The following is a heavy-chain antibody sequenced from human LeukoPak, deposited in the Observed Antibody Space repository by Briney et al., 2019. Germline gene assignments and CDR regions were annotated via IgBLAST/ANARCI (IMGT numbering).Heavy chain of an antibody. Sequence: GRSLRLSCAASGFTFSSYAMGWVRQAPGKGLEWVGFIRSKAYGGTTEYAASVKGRFTISRDDSKSIAYLQMNSLKTEDTAVYYCTRWWVRAFDYWGQGTLVTVSS. CDR2: IRSKAYGGTT. CDR1: GFTFSSYA. CDR3: TRWWVRAFDY. J-gene: IGHJ4*02. D-gene: IGHD2-15*01. V-gene: IGHV3-49*04.